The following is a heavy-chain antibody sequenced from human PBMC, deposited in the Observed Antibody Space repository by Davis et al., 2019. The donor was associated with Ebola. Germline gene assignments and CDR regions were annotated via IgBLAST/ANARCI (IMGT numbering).Heavy chain of an antibody. V-gene: IGHV3-74*01. D-gene: IGHD5-12*01. J-gene: IGHJ3*02. CDR2: INSDGSST. CDR3: ARAGLRGACDI. CDR1: GFTFSSYW. Sequence: GESLKISCAASGFTFSSYWMHWVRQAPGKGLVWVSRINSDGSSTSYADSVKGRFTISRDNSKNTLYLQMNSLRAEDTAVYYCARAGLRGACDIWGQGTMVTVSS.